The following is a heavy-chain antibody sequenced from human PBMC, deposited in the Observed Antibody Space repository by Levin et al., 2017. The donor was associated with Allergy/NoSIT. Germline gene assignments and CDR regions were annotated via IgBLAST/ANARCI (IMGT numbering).Heavy chain of an antibody. J-gene: IGHJ4*02. CDR2: LFPLSSSP. D-gene: IGHD4-23*01. V-gene: IGHV5-51*01. CDR1: GYSCTSYW. Sequence: SFPASGYSCTSYWFGWVRQRPGPFLSFLFLLFPLSSSPLFRPSFQGQIIMSVDKSTSTAYLQWSSLKASDSAMYYCARRDSDGSNSFDYWGQGTLVTVSS. CDR3: ARRDSDGSNSFDY.